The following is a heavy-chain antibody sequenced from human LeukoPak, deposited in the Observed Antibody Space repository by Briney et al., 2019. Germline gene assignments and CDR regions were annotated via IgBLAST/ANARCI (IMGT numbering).Heavy chain of an antibody. V-gene: IGHV4-38-2*01. CDR3: ARTLVAGPYSGDPSFDF. Sequence: SETLFLTCVVSDYSISSGYLWACIRQPPGKGLKWLATIYHSGRSYYNPSLRSQVIISVDTSKNQFTLKVNSVTAADTAVYYCARTLVAGPYSGDPSFDFWGQGILVTVSS. CDR1: DYSISSGYL. J-gene: IGHJ4*02. D-gene: IGHD5-12*01. CDR2: IYHSGRS.